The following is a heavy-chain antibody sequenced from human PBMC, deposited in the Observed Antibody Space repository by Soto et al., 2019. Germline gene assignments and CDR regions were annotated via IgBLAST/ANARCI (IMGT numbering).Heavy chain of an antibody. D-gene: IGHD1-20*01. Sequence: GGSLRLSCTASGFNTRFYSMSWVRQTPGKGLEWVAALSRSGGATYYADSVRGRFTISRDASKDTLFLQMSNLRAEDTALYYCSKGEMSIIMNCFGPWGQVTLVPVSP. CDR1: GFNTRFYS. J-gene: IGHJ5*02. CDR3: SKGEMSIIMNCFGP. V-gene: IGHV3-23*01. CDR2: LSRSGGAT.